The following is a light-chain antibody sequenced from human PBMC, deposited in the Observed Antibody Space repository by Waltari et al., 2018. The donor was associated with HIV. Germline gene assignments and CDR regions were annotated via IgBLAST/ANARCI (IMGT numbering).Light chain of an antibody. CDR3: SAWDRSLSAVI. J-gene: IGLJ2*01. Sequence: QAGLTQPPSVSKGLRQTATLTCPGARHNVGNQAATWLQQHQGHPPKLLFYKNNNRPSGISERFSASKSGNTASLTITGLQPEDEADYFCSAWDRSLSAVIFGGGTTLIVL. CDR1: RHNVGNQA. CDR2: KNN. V-gene: IGLV10-54*04.